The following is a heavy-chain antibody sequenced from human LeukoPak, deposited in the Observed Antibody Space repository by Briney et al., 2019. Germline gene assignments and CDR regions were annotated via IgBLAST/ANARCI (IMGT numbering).Heavy chain of an antibody. J-gene: IGHJ4*02. CDR2: INPKSGGT. V-gene: IGHV1-2*02. CDR3: ARVLGPTSYSDY. CDR1: RYTFSAFY. D-gene: IGHD1-26*01. Sequence: ASVEVSCKTSRYTFSAFYIHWVRQAPGQGLEWMGWINPKSGGTRYAQKFQGRVTMTGDTSISTSYMELSRLRSDDTAVYYCARVLGPTSYSDYWGQGTLVTVSS.